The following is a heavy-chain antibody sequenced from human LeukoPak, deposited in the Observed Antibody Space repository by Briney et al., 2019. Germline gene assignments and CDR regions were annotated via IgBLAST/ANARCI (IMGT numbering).Heavy chain of an antibody. V-gene: IGHV3-33*01. CDR2: IWYDGSNK. D-gene: IGHD5-18*01. J-gene: IGHJ3*02. Sequence: GRSLRLSCAASGFTFSSYGMHWVRQAPGKGLEWVAVIWYDGSNKYYADSVKGRFTISRDNSKNTLYLQMNSLRAEDTAVYYCARDPDTAHAFDIWGQGTMVTVSS. CDR1: GFTFSSYG. CDR3: ARDPDTAHAFDI.